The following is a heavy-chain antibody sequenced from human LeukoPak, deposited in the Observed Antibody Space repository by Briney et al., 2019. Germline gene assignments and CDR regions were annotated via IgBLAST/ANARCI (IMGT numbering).Heavy chain of an antibody. CDR1: GFTFSSYW. Sequence: GGSLRLSCAASGFTFSSYWMSWVRQAPGKGLEWVANIKQDGSERYYVDSVKGRFTISRDNAKNSLYLQMNSLRAEDTAVYYCARDRHDYGDYPDAFDIWGQGTMVTVSS. D-gene: IGHD4-17*01. V-gene: IGHV3-7*01. CDR2: IKQDGSER. CDR3: ARDRHDYGDYPDAFDI. J-gene: IGHJ3*02.